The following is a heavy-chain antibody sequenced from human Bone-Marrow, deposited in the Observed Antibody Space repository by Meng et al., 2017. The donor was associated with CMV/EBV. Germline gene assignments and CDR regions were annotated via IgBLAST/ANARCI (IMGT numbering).Heavy chain of an antibody. V-gene: IGHV3-30-3*01. CDR3: ARESLLSPVALDY. CDR1: GFTFSSYA. J-gene: IGHJ4*02. D-gene: IGHD4-23*01. CDR2: ISYDGSNK. Sequence: GESLKISCAASGFTFSSYAMHWVRQAPGKGLEWVAVISYDGSNKYYADSVKGRFTISRDNSKNTLYLQMNSLRAEDTAVYYCARESLLSPVALDYWGQGTLVTVSS.